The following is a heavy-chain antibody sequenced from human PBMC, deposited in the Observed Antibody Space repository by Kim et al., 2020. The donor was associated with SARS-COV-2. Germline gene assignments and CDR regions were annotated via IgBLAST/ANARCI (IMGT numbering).Heavy chain of an antibody. D-gene: IGHD6-25*01. CDR3: AKDRKRPGIAAGGLVDS. V-gene: IGHV3-23*01. CDR2: ISAGGGNR. CDR1: GFAFSSYT. J-gene: IGHJ5*01. Sequence: GGSLRLSCAASGFAFSSYTMSWVRQAPGKGLEWVSVISAGGGNRDYADSVRGRFVISRDNSKQTMDLQMNSLRAEDTAVYYCAKDRKRPGIAAGGLVDS.